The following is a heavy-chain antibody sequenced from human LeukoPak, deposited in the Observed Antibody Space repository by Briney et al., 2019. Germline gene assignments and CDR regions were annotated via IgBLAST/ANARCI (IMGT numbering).Heavy chain of an antibody. J-gene: IGHJ6*03. CDR2: ITSTSSYT. V-gene: IGHV3-21*01. Sequence: GGSLRLSCAASGFTFNSYNMNWVRQAPGKGLEWVSSITSTSSYTFYADSVKGRFTISRDNAKNSLYLHLNSLRDEDTAIYYCARDPYNGDYGDFYYYYMDVWGKGTTVTVSS. CDR1: GFTFNSYN. CDR3: ARDPYNGDYGDFYYYYMDV. D-gene: IGHD3-16*01.